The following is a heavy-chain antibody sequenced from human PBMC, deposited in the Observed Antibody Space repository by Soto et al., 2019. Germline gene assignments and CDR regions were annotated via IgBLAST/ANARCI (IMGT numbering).Heavy chain of an antibody. CDR2: MSGAGRSS. V-gene: IGHV3-23*01. Sequence: DVQLLESGGDLVQPGGSLRLSYAASGFTFRSYAMSWVRQAPGKGLEWVSSMSGAGRSSYDADSVKGRFTISRDNSKITLYLQMNNLRAEDTALYYCAKGPIFGVENIYDYWGQGTLVTVSS. CDR1: GFTFRSYA. J-gene: IGHJ4*02. CDR3: AKGPIFGVENIYDY. D-gene: IGHD3-3*01.